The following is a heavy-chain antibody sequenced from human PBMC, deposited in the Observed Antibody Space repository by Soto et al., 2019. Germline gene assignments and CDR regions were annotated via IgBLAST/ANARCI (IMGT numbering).Heavy chain of an antibody. CDR2: INYSGST. CDR3: AKTGFWSDYRVADY. D-gene: IGHD3-3*01. Sequence: QLQLQESGPGLVKPSETLSLTCTVSGGSISSSSSYWGWIRQPPGKGLEWIGSINYSGSTYYNPSLKSRITISVYTSKNQFSLRLSSVTAADTAVYFCAKTGFWSDYRVADYWGQGTLVTVST. J-gene: IGHJ4*02. V-gene: IGHV4-39*01. CDR1: GGSISSSSSY.